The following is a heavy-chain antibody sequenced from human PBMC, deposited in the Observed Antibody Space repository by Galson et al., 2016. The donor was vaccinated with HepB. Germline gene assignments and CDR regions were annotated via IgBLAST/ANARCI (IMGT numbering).Heavy chain of an antibody. CDR3: AIIWDVSGWFDY. CDR2: IYYSGST. J-gene: IGHJ4*02. Sequence: SETLSLTCTVSGDSISRSSYYWAWIRQPPGKGLEWIGSIYYSGSTYYNPSLKSRVTISVDTSKNQFSLKLSSVTAADTAVYYCAIIWDVSGWFDYWGQGTVGTVSS. CDR1: GDSISRSSYY. D-gene: IGHD6-19*01. V-gene: IGHV4-39*01.